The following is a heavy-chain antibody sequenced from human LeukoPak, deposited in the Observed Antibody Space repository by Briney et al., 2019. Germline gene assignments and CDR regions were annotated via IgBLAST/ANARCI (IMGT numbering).Heavy chain of an antibody. D-gene: IGHD3-22*01. V-gene: IGHV3-48*03. J-gene: IGHJ4*02. CDR3: ARVLGYYDSSGTLDY. CDR2: ISSSGSTI. CDR1: GFTFSSYE. Sequence: GGSLRLSCAASGFTFSSYEMNWVRQAPGKGLEWVSYISSSGSTIYYADSVKGRFTISRDNAKNSLYLQMNSLRAEDTAVYYCARVLGYYDSSGTLDYWDQGTLVTVSS.